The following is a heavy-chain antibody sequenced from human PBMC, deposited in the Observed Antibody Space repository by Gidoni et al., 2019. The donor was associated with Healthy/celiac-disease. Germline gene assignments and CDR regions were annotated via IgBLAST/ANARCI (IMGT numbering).Heavy chain of an antibody. Sequence: QEQLAQSGAEVKNPGSAVKVSCKAAGGTFSSFALSWVRQAPGQGLEWMGGIIPIFGTANYAQKFQGRVTITADESTSTAYMELSSLRSEDTAVYYCARLSATYYPWFDPWGQGTLVTVSS. V-gene: IGHV1-69*01. D-gene: IGHD3-16*01. CDR1: GGTFSSFA. CDR3: ARLSATYYPWFDP. J-gene: IGHJ5*02. CDR2: IIPIFGTA.